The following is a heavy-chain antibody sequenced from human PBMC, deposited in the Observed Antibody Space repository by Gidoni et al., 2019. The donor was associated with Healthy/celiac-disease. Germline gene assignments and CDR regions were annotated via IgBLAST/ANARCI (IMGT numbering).Heavy chain of an antibody. D-gene: IGHD3-3*01. CDR1: GYTFTSYY. CDR3: ARAPPLRFLERPSQPRDWYFDL. J-gene: IGHJ2*01. Sequence: QVQLVQSGAEVKKPGASVKVSCKASGYTFTSYYMHWVRQAPGQGLEWMGIINPSGGSTSYAQKFQGRVTMTRDTSTSTVYMELSSLRSEDTAVYYCARAPPLRFLERPSQPRDWYFDLWGRGTLVTVSS. CDR2: INPSGGST. V-gene: IGHV1-46*01.